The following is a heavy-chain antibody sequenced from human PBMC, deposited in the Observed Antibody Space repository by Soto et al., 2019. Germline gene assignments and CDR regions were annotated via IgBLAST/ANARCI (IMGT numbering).Heavy chain of an antibody. CDR3: ARDYDYSRMDV. V-gene: IGHV4-59*01. D-gene: IGHD6-13*01. J-gene: IGHJ6*02. Sequence: PSETLSLTCTEPGGSISDYYLSWIRQPPGKALEWIGHIYYSGGTNYNPSLKSRVTIAVDTSKNQFSLKLTSVTAADTDVYYCARDYDYSRMDVWGQGTTVTVSS. CDR2: IYYSGGT. CDR1: GGSISDYY.